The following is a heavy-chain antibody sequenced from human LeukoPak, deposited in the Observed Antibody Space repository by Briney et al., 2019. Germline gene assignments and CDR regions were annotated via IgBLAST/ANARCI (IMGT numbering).Heavy chain of an antibody. CDR3: ARDPLGLGNYYDY. CDR1: GGSFSGYY. V-gene: IGHV4-4*07. J-gene: IGHJ4*02. CDR2: ITTTGNT. Sequence: SETLSLTCAVYGGSFSGYYWSWIRQPAGKGLEWIGRITTTGNTNYNPTLKSRLTMSLDTSKNQFSLKLTSVTAADAAVYYCARDPLGLGNYYDYWGQGTLVTVSS. D-gene: IGHD7-27*01.